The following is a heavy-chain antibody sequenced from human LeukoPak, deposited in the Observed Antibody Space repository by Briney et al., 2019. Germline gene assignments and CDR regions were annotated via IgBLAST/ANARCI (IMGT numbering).Heavy chain of an antibody. CDR1: GFTFSSYA. Sequence: PGRSLRLSCAASGFTFSSYAMHWVRQAPGKGLEWVAVISYDGSNKYYADSVKGRFTISRDNSKNTLYLQMNSLRAEDTAVYYCAKVRLRLGELSFDYWGQGTLVTVSS. CDR3: AKVRLRLGELSFDY. J-gene: IGHJ4*02. D-gene: IGHD3-16*02. CDR2: ISYDGSNK. V-gene: IGHV3-30*04.